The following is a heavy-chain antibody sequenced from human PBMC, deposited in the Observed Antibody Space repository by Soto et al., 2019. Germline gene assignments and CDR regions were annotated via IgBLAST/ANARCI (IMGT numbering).Heavy chain of an antibody. CDR3: AKDRSSSWTFDY. D-gene: IGHD6-13*01. V-gene: IGHV3-30*18. J-gene: IGHJ4*02. CDR2: ISYDGSNK. CDR1: GFTFSNYG. Sequence: PGGSLRLSCAASGFTFSNYGMHWVRQAPGKGLEWVTVISYDGSNKYYADSVKGRITISRDNSKNTLYLQMSSLRAEDTAVYYCAKDRSSSWTFDYWGQGTLVTVSS.